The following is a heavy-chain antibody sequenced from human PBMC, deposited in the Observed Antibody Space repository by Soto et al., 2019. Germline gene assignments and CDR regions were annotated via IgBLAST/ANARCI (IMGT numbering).Heavy chain of an antibody. CDR3: ASSDGDSDAFDI. V-gene: IGHV1-18*01. Sequence: ASVKVSCKASGYTFTSYGISWVRQAPGQGLEWMGWISAYNGNTNYAQKLQGRVTMTTDTSTSTAYMKLRSLRSDDTAVYYCASSDGDSDAFDIWGQGAMVTVSS. CDR1: GYTFTSYG. D-gene: IGHD4-17*01. CDR2: ISAYNGNT. J-gene: IGHJ3*02.